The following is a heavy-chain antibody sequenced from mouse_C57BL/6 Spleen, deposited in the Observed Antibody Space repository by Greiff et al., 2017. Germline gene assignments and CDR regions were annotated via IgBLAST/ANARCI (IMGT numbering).Heavy chain of an antibody. J-gene: IGHJ4*01. CDR1: GFSFNTYA. V-gene: IGHV10-1*01. Sequence: EVHLVESGGGLVQPKGSLKLSCAASGFSFNTYAMNWVRQAPGKGLEWVARIRSKSNNYATYYADSVKDRFTISRDDSESMLYLQMNNLKTEDTAMYYCVRYYDYDGGDAMDYWGQGTSVTVSS. CDR2: IRSKSNNYAT. CDR3: VRYYDYDGGDAMDY. D-gene: IGHD2-4*01.